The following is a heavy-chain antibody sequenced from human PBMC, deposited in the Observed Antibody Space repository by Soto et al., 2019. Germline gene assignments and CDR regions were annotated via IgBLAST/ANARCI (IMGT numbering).Heavy chain of an antibody. CDR3: ARPLWRDDYNWGYFDL. Sequence: QVQLVESGGGVVQPGRSLRLSCAASGFTLSSYAMHWVRQVPGKGLEWVAVISYDGSNKYYADSVKGRFTISRDNSKNTLYLQMNSLRAEDTAVYYCARPLWRDDYNWGYFDLWGRGTLVTVSS. J-gene: IGHJ2*01. CDR2: ISYDGSNK. V-gene: IGHV3-30-3*01. CDR1: GFTLSSYA. D-gene: IGHD4-4*01.